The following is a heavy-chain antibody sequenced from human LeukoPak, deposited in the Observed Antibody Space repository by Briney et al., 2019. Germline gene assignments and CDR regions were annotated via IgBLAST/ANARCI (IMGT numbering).Heavy chain of an antibody. CDR3: ARYQLLKAYFDY. Sequence: SETLSLTCTVSGGSISSYYWSWIRQPAGKGLEWIGRIYTSGSTNYNPSLKSRVTMSVDTSKNQFSLKLSSATAADTAVYYCARYQLLKAYFDYWGQGTLVTVSS. D-gene: IGHD2-2*01. V-gene: IGHV4-4*07. J-gene: IGHJ4*02. CDR2: IYTSGST. CDR1: GGSISSYY.